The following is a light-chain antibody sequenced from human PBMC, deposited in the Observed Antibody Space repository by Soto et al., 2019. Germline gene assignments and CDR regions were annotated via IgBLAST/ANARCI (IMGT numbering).Light chain of an antibody. Sequence: DIQMTGSPSSLYASVGDRVTITCRASQSISSYLNWYQQKPGKAPKLLIYAASSLQSGVPSRFSGSGSGTDFTLTISSLQPEDFATYYCQQSYSTLTFGGGTKVEIK. J-gene: IGKJ4*01. CDR1: QSISSY. CDR2: AAS. CDR3: QQSYSTLT. V-gene: IGKV1-39*01.